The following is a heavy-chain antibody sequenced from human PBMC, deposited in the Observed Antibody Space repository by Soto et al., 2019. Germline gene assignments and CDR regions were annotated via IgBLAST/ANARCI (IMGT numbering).Heavy chain of an antibody. CDR3: ARAHGLAPIVIHFDY. J-gene: IGHJ4*02. Sequence: ASVKVSCKASGGTFSSYAISWVRQAPGQGLEWMGGIIPIFGTANYAQKVQGRVTITADESTSTAYMELSSLRSEDTAVYYCARAHGLAPIVIHFDYWGQRTLLAASS. CDR1: GGTFSSYA. D-gene: IGHD3-16*02. V-gene: IGHV1-69*13. CDR2: IIPIFGTA.